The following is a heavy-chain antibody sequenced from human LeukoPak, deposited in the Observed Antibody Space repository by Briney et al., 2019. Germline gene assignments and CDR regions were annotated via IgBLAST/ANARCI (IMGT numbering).Heavy chain of an antibody. V-gene: IGHV4-34*01. Sequence: KPSETLSLTCAVYGGSFSGYYWSWIRQPPGKGLEWIGEINHSGSTNYNPSLKSRVTISVDTSKNQFSLKLSSVTAADTAVYYCARGIPEYYDILTGYLSYFDYWGQGTLVTVSS. CDR2: INHSGST. CDR3: ARGIPEYYDILTGYLSYFDY. CDR1: GGSFSGYY. J-gene: IGHJ4*02. D-gene: IGHD3-9*01.